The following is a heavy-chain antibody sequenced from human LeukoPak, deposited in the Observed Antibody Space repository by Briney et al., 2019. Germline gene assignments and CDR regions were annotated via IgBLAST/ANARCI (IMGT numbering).Heavy chain of an antibody. CDR1: GFTFSSYG. J-gene: IGHJ1*01. CDR2: IRYDGSNK. Sequence: GGSLRLSCAASGFTFSSYGMHWVRQAPGKGLEWVAFIRYDGSNKYCADSVKGRFTISRDNSKNTLYLQMNSLRAEDTAVYYCAKDRNPIAVAGTYFQHWGQGTLVTVSS. D-gene: IGHD6-19*01. CDR3: AKDRNPIAVAGTYFQH. V-gene: IGHV3-30*02.